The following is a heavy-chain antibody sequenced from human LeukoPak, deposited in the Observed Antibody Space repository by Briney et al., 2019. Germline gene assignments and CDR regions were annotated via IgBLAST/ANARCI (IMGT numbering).Heavy chain of an antibody. CDR3: ARGPTLSAARPRYYFDY. CDR1: GGTFSSYA. Sequence: SVKVSCKASGGTFSSYAISWVRQAPGQGLEWMGGIIPIFGTANYAQKFQGRVTITTDESTSTAYMELSSLRSEDTAVYYCARGPTLSAARPRYYFDYWGQGTLVTVSS. V-gene: IGHV1-69*05. CDR2: IIPIFGTA. J-gene: IGHJ4*02. D-gene: IGHD6-6*01.